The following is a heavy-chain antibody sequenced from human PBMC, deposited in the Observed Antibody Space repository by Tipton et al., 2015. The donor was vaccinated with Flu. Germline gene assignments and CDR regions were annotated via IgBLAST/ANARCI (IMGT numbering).Heavy chain of an antibody. CDR1: GFSFGTYS. CDR3: AREEGHYYDSSGFFDY. V-gene: IGHV3-7*01. Sequence: QLVQSGGGLVKPGESLRLSCAASGFSFGTYSMNWVRQAPGKGLEWVANINQDGSEKYYVDSVKGRFTISRDNGKNSLYLQMNSLRAEDTAVYYCAREEGHYYDSSGFFDYWGQGTLVTVSS. CDR2: INQDGSEK. J-gene: IGHJ4*02. D-gene: IGHD3-22*01.